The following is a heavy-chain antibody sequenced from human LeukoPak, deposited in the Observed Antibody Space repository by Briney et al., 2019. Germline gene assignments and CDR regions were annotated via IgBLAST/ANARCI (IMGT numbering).Heavy chain of an antibody. CDR1: GFTFVTSV. V-gene: IGHV1-58*01. CDR2: IVVASSST. CDR3: ASGHTSGHSAVY. D-gene: IGHD1-26*01. Sequence: GTSVKVSCKTSGFTFVTSVVQWVRQARGQRLEWIGQIVVASSSTDYAQRFQERVTITRDMSTNTAFMELSTLTSEDTAVYYCASGHTSGHSAVYWGQGTLVTVSS. J-gene: IGHJ4*02.